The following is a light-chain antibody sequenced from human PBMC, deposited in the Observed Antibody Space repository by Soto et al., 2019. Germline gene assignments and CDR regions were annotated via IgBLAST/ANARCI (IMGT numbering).Light chain of an antibody. V-gene: IGLV1-47*01. Sequence: QSVLTQPPSASGTPGQRVTISCSGSSSNIGSNYVYWYQQVPGTTPKLLTYKNNQRPSGVPERFSGSKSGTSASLAISGLRSEDEADYYCAVWDDSLSGREVFGGGTKVTVL. CDR3: AVWDDSLSGREV. CDR2: KNN. CDR1: SSNIGSNY. J-gene: IGLJ2*01.